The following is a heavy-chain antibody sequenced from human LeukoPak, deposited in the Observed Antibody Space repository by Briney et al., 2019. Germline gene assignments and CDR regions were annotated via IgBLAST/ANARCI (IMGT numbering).Heavy chain of an antibody. V-gene: IGHV3-33*01. CDR1: GFSFSTHG. J-gene: IGHJ4*02. D-gene: IGHD4-17*01. CDR2: IWYDGSHL. CDR3: ATENGDYTFDY. Sequence: GRSLRLSCVASGFSFSTHGMHWVRQAPGKGLDWVAIIWYDGSHLNYADSVKGRFTISRDNSKNTLYLQMNSLRAEDTALYYCATENGDYTFDYWGQGTLVTVSS.